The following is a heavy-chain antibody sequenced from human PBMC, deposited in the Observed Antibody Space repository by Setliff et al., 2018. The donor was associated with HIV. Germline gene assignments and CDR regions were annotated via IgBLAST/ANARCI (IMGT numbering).Heavy chain of an antibody. D-gene: IGHD3-3*01. CDR3: ARQMTIPGVAVTPVDY. CDR1: GGSISSYS. CDR2: IYTSGST. V-gene: IGHV4-59*08. Sequence: SETLSLTCTVSGGSISSYSWSWIRQPPGTGLEWIGYIYTSGSTNYNPSLKSRVTMSIDTSKMQFSLKLTSVTAADTAVYYCARQMTIPGVAVTPVDYWGQGALVTVSS. J-gene: IGHJ4*02.